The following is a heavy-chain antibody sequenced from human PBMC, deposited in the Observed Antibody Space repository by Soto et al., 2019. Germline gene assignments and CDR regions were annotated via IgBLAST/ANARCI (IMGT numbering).Heavy chain of an antibody. V-gene: IGHV1-18*04. CDR1: GYTFTYYA. CDR2: ISPYNGDT. CDR3: AREAGSGSYYPEDY. J-gene: IGHJ4*02. D-gene: IGHD1-26*01. Sequence: QVQLVQSGPEVKRPGASVKVSCKASGYTFTYYAITWVRQAPGQGLEWMGWISPYNGDTIYAQRVEGRVTLTTETSTSTVYMELRSLTSDDTAVYYCAREAGSGSYYPEDYWGQGTLVTVSS.